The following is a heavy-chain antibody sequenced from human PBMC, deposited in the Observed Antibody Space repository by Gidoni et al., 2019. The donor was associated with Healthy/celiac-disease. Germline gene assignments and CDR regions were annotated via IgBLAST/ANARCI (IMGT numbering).Heavy chain of an antibody. CDR1: GGSIISGGYS. V-gene: IGHV4-30-2*01. CDR2: IYHSGST. CDR3: ARYCSGGSCYRWFDP. D-gene: IGHD2-15*01. Sequence: QLQLQESGSGLVKPSQTLSPTCAVSGGSIISGGYSWSWIRQPPGKGLEWIGYIYHSGSTYYNPALKSRVTISVDRSKNQFSLKLSSVTAADTAVYYCARYCSGGSCYRWFDPWGQGTLVTVSS. J-gene: IGHJ5*02.